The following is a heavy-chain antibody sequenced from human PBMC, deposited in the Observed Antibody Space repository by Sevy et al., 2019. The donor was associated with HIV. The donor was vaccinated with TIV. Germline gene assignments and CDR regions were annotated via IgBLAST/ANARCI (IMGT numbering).Heavy chain of an antibody. CDR3: ARSKSRREGEYWFDP. D-gene: IGHD1-26*01. J-gene: IGHJ5*02. V-gene: IGHV4-31*03. CDR2: IYYTGRT. CDR1: GGSISSGAYY. Sequence: SETLSLTCTVSGGSISSGAYYWSWIRQHPGTGLECIGYIYYTGRTYHNPSLRSRVTMSVDTSKNQFSLRLSSVTAADTAVYYCARSKSRREGEYWFDPWGQGTLVTVSS.